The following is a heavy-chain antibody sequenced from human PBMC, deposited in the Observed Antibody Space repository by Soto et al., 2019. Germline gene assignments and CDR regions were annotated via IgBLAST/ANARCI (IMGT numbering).Heavy chain of an antibody. CDR1: GFRFSDHY. J-gene: IGHJ4*02. CDR3: ASDPYYYSSGF. D-gene: IGHD3-10*01. Sequence: QVQLVESGGGLVEPGGSLRLSCAASGFRFSDHYMTWIRQAPGKGLEWVSKISGDGTTTYYADSVKGRFTVSRDNAENSVYLQMTSLRAEDTAVYYCASDPYYYSSGFWGQGTLVTVSS. CDR2: ISGDGTTT. V-gene: IGHV3-11*01.